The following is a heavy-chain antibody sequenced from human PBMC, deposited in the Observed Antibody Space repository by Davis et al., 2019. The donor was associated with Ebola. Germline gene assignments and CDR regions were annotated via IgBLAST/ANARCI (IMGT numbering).Heavy chain of an antibody. Sequence: PSETLSLTCSVSDASISGHYWNWFRQPPGKGLERIGFISGSGRTSYNPSLMGRVTISVHASRNQFSLSLRSVTAADTAMYFCSRFGDGAYWGQGTLVTVSS. CDR1: DASISGHY. CDR2: ISGSGRT. D-gene: IGHD2-21*02. CDR3: SRFGDGAY. J-gene: IGHJ4*02. V-gene: IGHV4-59*11.